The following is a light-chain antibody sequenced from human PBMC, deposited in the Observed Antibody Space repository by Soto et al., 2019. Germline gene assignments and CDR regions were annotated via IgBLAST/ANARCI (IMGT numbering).Light chain of an antibody. V-gene: IGKV1-5*01. J-gene: IGKJ1*01. CDR1: QSISDS. CDR3: QQYNAYPWT. CDR2: DVS. Sequence: DIQMTQSPSSLSASVGDRVTITCRASQSISDSLAWYQQKPGKAPDLLISDVSSLERGVPSRFSGSGSGTEFTLTISTMQPDDFATYYCQQYNAYPWTFGQGTKVDIK.